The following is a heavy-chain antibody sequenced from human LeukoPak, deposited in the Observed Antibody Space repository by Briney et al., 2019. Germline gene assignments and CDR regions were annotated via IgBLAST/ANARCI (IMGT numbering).Heavy chain of an antibody. V-gene: IGHV3-30*18. D-gene: IGHD1-26*01. Sequence: PGRSLRLSCAASGFTFSTYGMHWVRQAAGKGLEWVAVISYDGSNKYYADSVKGRFTISRDNSKNTLYLQMSSLRAEDTAVYYCVKGHLVWELGDYFDYWGQGTLVTVSS. CDR3: VKGHLVWELGDYFDY. CDR2: ISYDGSNK. CDR1: GFTFSTYG. J-gene: IGHJ4*02.